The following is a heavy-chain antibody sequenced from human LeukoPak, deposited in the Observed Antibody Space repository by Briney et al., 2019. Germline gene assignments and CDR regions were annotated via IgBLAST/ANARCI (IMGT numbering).Heavy chain of an antibody. V-gene: IGHV4-34*01. CDR2: INHSGST. Sequence: ASQTLSLTCAVYGGSFSGCYWSWIRQPPGKGLEWIGEINHSGSTNYNPSLKSRVTISVDASKNQFSLKLSSVTAADTAVYYCATHYSSSWQNNWFDPWGQGTLVTVSS. CDR1: GGSFSGCY. CDR3: ATHYSSSWQNNWFDP. D-gene: IGHD6-13*01. J-gene: IGHJ5*02.